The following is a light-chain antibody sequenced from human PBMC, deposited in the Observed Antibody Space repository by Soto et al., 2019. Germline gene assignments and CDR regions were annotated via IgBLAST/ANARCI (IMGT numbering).Light chain of an antibody. CDR2: ANI. J-gene: IGLJ1*01. CDR3: QSYDSSLSGYV. CDR1: SSNIGAGYD. Sequence: QSVLTQSPSVSGAPGQRVTISCTGSSSNIGAGYDVHWYQQLPGTAPKLLIFANINRPSGVPDRFSGSKSGTSASLAITGLRADDEADYYCQSYDSSLSGYVFGTGTKVTVL. V-gene: IGLV1-40*01.